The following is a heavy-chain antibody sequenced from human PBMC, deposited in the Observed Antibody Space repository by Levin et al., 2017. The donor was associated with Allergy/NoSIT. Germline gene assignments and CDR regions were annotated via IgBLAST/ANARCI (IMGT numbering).Heavy chain of an antibody. V-gene: IGHV3-11*05. CDR1: GFTFSDYY. Sequence: GGSLRLSCAASGFTFSDYYMSWIRQAPGKGLEWVSYISSSSSYTNYADSVKGRFTISRDNAKNSLYLQMNSLRAEDTAVYYCARDRLYSSSWTPFDYWGQGTLVTVSS. D-gene: IGHD6-13*01. CDR3: ARDRLYSSSWTPFDY. J-gene: IGHJ4*02. CDR2: ISSSSSYT.